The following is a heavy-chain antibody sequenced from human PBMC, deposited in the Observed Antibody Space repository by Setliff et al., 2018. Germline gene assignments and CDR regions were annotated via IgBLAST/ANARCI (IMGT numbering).Heavy chain of an antibody. J-gene: IGHJ4*02. V-gene: IGHV3-74*03. CDR1: GFTSSTCC. CDR3: TRETEQGGNFYSDY. CDR2: VKIDGTTM. D-gene: IGHD1-7*01. Sequence: GSLRLSCAASGFTSSTCCIQWVRQAPGQGLVWVARVKIDGTTMLNTDCVKGRFSISRDKTKNVVYLQMDSLGVEDTAVYFCTRETEQGGNFYSDYWGQGTLVTVSS.